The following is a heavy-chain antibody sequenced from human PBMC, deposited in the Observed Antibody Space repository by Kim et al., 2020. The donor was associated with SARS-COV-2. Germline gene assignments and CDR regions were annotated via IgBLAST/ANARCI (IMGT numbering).Heavy chain of an antibody. J-gene: IGHJ6*02. V-gene: IGHV5-51*01. D-gene: IGHD2-21*02. Sequence: GESLKISCKASGYTFTDYLIVWVRQVPGEGLEWMGNINPGDSKPHYSPSFQGQVSFSVDKSINTAYLQWRRIKASDTATYYCARRSLCAGDCTLFPHYYFAMDVWGQGTTVSVSS. CDR2: INPGDSKP. CDR1: GYTFTDYL. CDR3: ARRSLCAGDCTLFPHYYFAMDV.